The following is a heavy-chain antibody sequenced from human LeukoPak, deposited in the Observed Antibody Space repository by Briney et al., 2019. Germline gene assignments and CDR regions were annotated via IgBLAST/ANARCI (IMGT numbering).Heavy chain of an antibody. V-gene: IGHV1-2*02. CDR3: ARVQSSSTRYFDY. Sequence: ASVKVSCKASGYTFTSYDINWVRQAPGQGLEWMGWINPNSGGTNYAQKFQGRVTMTRDTSISTAYMELSRLRSDDTAVYYCARVQSSSTRYFDYWGQGTLVTVSS. CDR1: GYTFTSYD. CDR2: INPNSGGT. J-gene: IGHJ4*02. D-gene: IGHD2-2*01.